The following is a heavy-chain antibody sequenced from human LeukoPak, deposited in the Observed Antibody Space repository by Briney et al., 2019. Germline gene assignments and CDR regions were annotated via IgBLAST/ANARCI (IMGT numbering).Heavy chain of an antibody. D-gene: IGHD6-13*01. CDR1: GYTFTSYD. Sequence: GGSLRLSCAASGYTFTSYDINWVRQATGQGLEWMGWMNPNSGNTGYAQKFQGRVTITRNTSISTAYMELSSLRSEDTAVYYCAHLAAAGTFDYWGQGTLVTVSS. CDR3: AHLAAAGTFDY. CDR2: MNPNSGNT. J-gene: IGHJ4*02. V-gene: IGHV1-8*03.